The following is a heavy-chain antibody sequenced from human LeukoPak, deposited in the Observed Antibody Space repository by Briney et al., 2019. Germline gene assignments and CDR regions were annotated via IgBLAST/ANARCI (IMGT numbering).Heavy chain of an antibody. CDR1: GGTFSSYA. Sequence: ASVKVSCKASGGTFSSYAISWVRQAPGQGLEWMGRIIPILGIANYAQKFQGRVTITADKSTSTAYMELSSLRSEDTAVYYCERVGYCSGGSCQNWFDPWGQGTLVTVSS. V-gene: IGHV1-69*04. CDR2: IIPILGIA. D-gene: IGHD2-15*01. J-gene: IGHJ5*02. CDR3: ERVGYCSGGSCQNWFDP.